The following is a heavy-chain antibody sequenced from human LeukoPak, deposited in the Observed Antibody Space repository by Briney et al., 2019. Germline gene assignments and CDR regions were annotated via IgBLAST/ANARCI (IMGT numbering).Heavy chain of an antibody. D-gene: IGHD5-18*01. CDR3: ARVMVDTAMVPNDAFDI. CDR1: GGSISSSSYY. V-gene: IGHV4-39*07. J-gene: IGHJ3*02. CDR2: IYYSGST. Sequence: PSETLSLTCTVSGGSISSSSYYWGWIRQPPGKGLEWIGSIYYSGSTYYNPSLKSRVTISVDTSKNQFSLKLSSVTAADTAVYYCARVMVDTAMVPNDAFDIWGQGTMVTVSS.